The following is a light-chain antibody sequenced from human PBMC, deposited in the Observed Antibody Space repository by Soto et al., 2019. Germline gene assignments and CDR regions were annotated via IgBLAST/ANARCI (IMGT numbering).Light chain of an antibody. J-gene: IGLJ2*01. Sequence: QSALTQPASVSGSPGHSITISCTGTNSDIGAYNFVSWYQQHPGKAPKLLIYGVRNRPSGISYRFSGAKSANTASLTISGLRPEDEADYYCSSYTSSSTVVFGGGTKLTVL. V-gene: IGLV2-14*01. CDR1: NSDIGAYNF. CDR2: GVR. CDR3: SSYTSSSTVV.